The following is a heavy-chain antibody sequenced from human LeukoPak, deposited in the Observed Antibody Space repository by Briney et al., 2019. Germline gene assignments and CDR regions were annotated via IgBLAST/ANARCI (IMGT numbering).Heavy chain of an antibody. Sequence: SETLSLTCTVSGYSISSGHYWGWIRQPPGKGLEWIGSIYHSGSTHYNPSLQSRVTISVDTSKNQFSLKLSSVTAADTAVYYCACGRAGDVWGKGTTVTVSS. CDR2: IYHSGST. D-gene: IGHD1-26*01. V-gene: IGHV4-38-2*02. CDR1: GYSISSGHY. J-gene: IGHJ6*04. CDR3: ACGRAGDV.